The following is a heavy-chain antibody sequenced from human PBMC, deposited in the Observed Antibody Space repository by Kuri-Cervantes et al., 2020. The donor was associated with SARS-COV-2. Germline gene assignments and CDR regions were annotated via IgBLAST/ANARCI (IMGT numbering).Heavy chain of an antibody. CDR3: ARAAGYIDGSYYYYGLDV. J-gene: IGHJ6*02. Sequence: SETLSLTCTVSGGSISSYYWSWIRQPPGKGLEWIGSIYYSGSTKYNPSLKSRVTISVDTSKNQFSLKLSSVTAADTAVYYCARAAGYIDGSYYYYGLDVWGQGTTVTVSS. D-gene: IGHD5-18*01. V-gene: IGHV4-59*12. CDR2: IYYSGST. CDR1: GGSISSYY.